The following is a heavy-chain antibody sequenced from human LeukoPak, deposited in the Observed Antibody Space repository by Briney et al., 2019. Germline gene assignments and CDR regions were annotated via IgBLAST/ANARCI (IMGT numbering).Heavy chain of an antibody. CDR2: IYYSGST. CDR3: ARADVNNWFDP. Sequence: PSETLSLTCTLSGGSINSYYWSWIRHPPGKGLEWIGYIYYSGSTNYNPSLKSRVTISVDTSKNQFSLKLSSVTAADTAVYYCARADVNNWFDPWGQGTLVTVSS. CDR1: GGSINSYY. V-gene: IGHV4-59*01. J-gene: IGHJ5*02.